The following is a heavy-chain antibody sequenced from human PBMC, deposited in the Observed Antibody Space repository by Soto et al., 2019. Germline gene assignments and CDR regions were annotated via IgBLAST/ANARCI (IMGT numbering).Heavy chain of an antibody. V-gene: IGHV3-23*01. CDR2: IGDSGGSP. J-gene: IGHJ4*02. Sequence: GGSLRLSCAASGFTLRSYTMSWVRQAPGKGLEWVSSIGDSGGSPYYGDSVKGRFTISRDTSKNTLFLRMDSLRAEDTAVYYCARGGTAVAGTLKYWGQGTLVTVSS. CDR1: GFTLRSYT. D-gene: IGHD6-19*01. CDR3: ARGGTAVAGTLKY.